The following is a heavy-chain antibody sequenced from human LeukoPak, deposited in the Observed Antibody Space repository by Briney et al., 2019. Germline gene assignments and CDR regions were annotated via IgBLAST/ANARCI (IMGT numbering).Heavy chain of an antibody. V-gene: IGHV4-59*01. CDR3: ARDPVEYDFWSGYYRRGMDV. CDR2: IYYSGST. J-gene: IGHJ6*02. CDR1: GGSISSYY. D-gene: IGHD3-3*01. Sequence: SETLSLTCTVSGGSISSYYWSWIRQPPGKGLEWIGYIYYSGSTNYNPSLKSRVTISVDTSKNRFSLKLSSVTAADTAVYYCARDPVEYDFWSGYYRRGMDVWGQGTTVTVSS.